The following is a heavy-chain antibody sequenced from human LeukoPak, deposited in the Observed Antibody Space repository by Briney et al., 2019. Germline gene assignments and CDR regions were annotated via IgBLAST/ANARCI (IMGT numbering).Heavy chain of an antibody. CDR1: GGSFSGYY. CDR2: INHSGST. V-gene: IGHV4-34*01. D-gene: IGHD4-11*01. J-gene: IGHJ4*02. Sequence: SETLSLTCAVYGGSFSGYYWSWIRQPPGKGLEWIGEINHSGSTNYNPSLKSRVTISVDTSKNQFSLKLSSVTAADTAVYYCARVTTHDDYWGQGTLVTVSS. CDR3: ARVTTHDDY.